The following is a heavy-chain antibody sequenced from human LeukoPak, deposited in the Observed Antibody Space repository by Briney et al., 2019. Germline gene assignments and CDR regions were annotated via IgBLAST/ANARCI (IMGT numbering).Heavy chain of an antibody. V-gene: IGHV4-31*03. CDR1: GGSISSGGYC. D-gene: IGHD6-13*01. CDR3: ARARSAAGNFDF. Sequence: SETLSLTCTVSGGSISSGGYCWSWLRQHPGKGLEWIVYIYYSGSTYYNPSLKSRFTISADTSKNQFSLKLSSVTAADTAVYFCARARSAAGNFDFWGQGTLVTVSS. CDR2: IYYSGST. J-gene: IGHJ4*02.